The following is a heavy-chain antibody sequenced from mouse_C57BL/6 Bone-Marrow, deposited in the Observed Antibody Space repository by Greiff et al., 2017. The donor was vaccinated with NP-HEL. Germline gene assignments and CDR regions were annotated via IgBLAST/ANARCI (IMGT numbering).Heavy chain of an antibody. CDR1: GYTFTSYG. V-gene: IGHV1-81*01. D-gene: IGHD2-3*01. J-gene: IGHJ3*01. CDR2: IYPRSGNT. Sequence: VQLKESGAELARPGASVKLSCKASGYTFTSYGISWVKQRTGQGLEWIGEIYPRSGNTYYNEKFKGKAKLTAAKSSSTAYMELRSLTSEDSAVYFCARMVTTGFAYWGQGTLVTVSA. CDR3: ARMVTTGFAY.